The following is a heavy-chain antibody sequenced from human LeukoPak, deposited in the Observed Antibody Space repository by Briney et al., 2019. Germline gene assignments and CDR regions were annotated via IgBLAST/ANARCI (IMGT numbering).Heavy chain of an antibody. CDR3: ARDVGGSLDY. V-gene: IGHV3-7*01. Sequence: GGSLRLSCAAAGFTFTTYWMAWVRQAPGKGLEWVANIKGDESAKHQADSVKGRFTISRDNAQNSVYLQMSSLRVEDTAVYYCARDVGGSLDYWGQGTLVTVSS. CDR2: IKGDESAK. D-gene: IGHD1-26*01. CDR1: GFTFTTYW. J-gene: IGHJ4*02.